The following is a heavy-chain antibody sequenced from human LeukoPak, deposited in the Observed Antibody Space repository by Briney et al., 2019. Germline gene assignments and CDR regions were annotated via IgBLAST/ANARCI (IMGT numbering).Heavy chain of an antibody. D-gene: IGHD5-18*01. Sequence: SVKVSCKASGGTFSKYSINWVRQAPGQGLEWMGGVIPIFGTANYVQKFQGRVTITTDESTRTAYMGLSRLRSEDTAVYYCARASSDDTAMATPFAYWGQGTLVTVSS. CDR3: ARASSDDTAMATPFAY. CDR1: GGTFSKYS. CDR2: VIPIFGTA. J-gene: IGHJ4*02. V-gene: IGHV1-69*05.